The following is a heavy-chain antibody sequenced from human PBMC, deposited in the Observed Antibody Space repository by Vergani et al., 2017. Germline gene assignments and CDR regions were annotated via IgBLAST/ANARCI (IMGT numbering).Heavy chain of an antibody. V-gene: IGHV3-23*01. D-gene: IGHD6-6*01. CDR3: AKDSSYSSSSGY. CDR2: ISGSGGST. Sequence: EMQLLESGGSLVQPGGSLRLSCAASGFTFSSYAMSWVRQAPGKGLEWVSAISGSGGSTYYSDSGKGRFTLSRDNSKNTLYLQMNSLRAEDTAVYYCAKDSSYSSSSGYWGQGTLVTVSS. CDR1: GFTFSSYA. J-gene: IGHJ4*02.